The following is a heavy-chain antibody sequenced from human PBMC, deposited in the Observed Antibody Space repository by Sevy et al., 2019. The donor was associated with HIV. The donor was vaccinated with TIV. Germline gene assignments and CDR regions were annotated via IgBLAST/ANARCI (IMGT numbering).Heavy chain of an antibody. J-gene: IGHJ4*02. V-gene: IGHV3-7*03. Sequence: GGSLRLTCAASGFTFSSYWMSWVRQAPGKGLEWVANIKHDGSEKYYVDSVKGRFTISRDNAKNSLYLQMNSLRAEDTAVYYCARDDQPGGSGYSYYDFWSGYSQPRSPYFDYWVQGTLVTVSS. CDR3: ARDDQPGGSGYSYYDFWSGYSQPRSPYFDY. CDR1: GFTFSSYW. D-gene: IGHD3-3*01. CDR2: IKHDGSEK.